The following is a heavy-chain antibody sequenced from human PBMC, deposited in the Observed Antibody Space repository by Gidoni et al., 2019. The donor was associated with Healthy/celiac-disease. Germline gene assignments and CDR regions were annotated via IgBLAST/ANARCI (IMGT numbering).Heavy chain of an antibody. V-gene: IGHV3-30*04. CDR2: ISYDGSNK. CDR3: AREKRYAVAPWGYFDY. CDR1: GFPFSTYA. J-gene: IGHJ4*02. D-gene: IGHD6-19*01. Sequence: QVQLVESGGGVVQPGRSLRLSCAASGFPFSTYAMHWVRQAPGKGLEWVAVISYDGSNKYYADSVKGRFTISRDNSKNTLYLQMNSLRAEDTAVYYCAREKRYAVAPWGYFDYWGQGTLVTVSS.